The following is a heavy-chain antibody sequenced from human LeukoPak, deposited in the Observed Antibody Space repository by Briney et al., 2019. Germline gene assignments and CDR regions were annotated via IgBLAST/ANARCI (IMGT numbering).Heavy chain of an antibody. J-gene: IGHJ4*02. CDR2: IYYSGST. Sequence: SQTLSLTCTVSGGSISSADYYWSWIRQPPGTGLEWIGYIYYSGSTYYNPSLKSRVTISLDTSKNQFSLKLTSVTAADTAMYYCARGDVEYSSTPDYWGQGTLVTVSS. CDR1: GGSISSADYY. V-gene: IGHV4-31*03. CDR3: ARGDVEYSSTPDY. D-gene: IGHD6-6*01.